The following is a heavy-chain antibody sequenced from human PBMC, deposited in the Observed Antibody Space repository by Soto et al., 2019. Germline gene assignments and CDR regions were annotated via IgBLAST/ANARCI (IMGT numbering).Heavy chain of an antibody. CDR1: GYSFTSYY. CDR3: ARQRITRVRGVSSSGLDV. V-gene: IGHV5-51*01. CDR2: IHPGDSET. D-gene: IGHD3-10*01. J-gene: IGHJ6*02. Sequence: GESLKISCKGSGYSFTSYYIAWVRQMPGKGLEWMGIIHPGDSETRYSPSFQGHVIISADKSISSAYLQWSSLEAADTAMYYCARQRITRVRGVSSSGLDVWGQGTTVTVSS.